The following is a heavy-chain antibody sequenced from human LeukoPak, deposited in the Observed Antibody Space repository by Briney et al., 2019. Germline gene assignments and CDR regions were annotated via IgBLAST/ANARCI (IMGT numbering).Heavy chain of an antibody. V-gene: IGHV4-39*01. CDR1: GGSISSSSYY. J-gene: IGHJ6*03. Sequence: PSETLSLTCTVSGGSISSSSYYWGWIRQPPGKGLEWSGSIYYSGSTYYNPSLKSRVTISVDTSKNQFSLKLSSVTAAATAVYYCARQGPLNYMDVWGKGTTVTVSS. CDR3: ARQGPLNYMDV. CDR2: IYYSGST.